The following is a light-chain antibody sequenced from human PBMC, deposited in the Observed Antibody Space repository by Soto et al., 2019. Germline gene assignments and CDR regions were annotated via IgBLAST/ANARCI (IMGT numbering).Light chain of an antibody. CDR3: GSWDSSQSAYV. V-gene: IGLV1-51*01. J-gene: IGLJ1*01. Sequence: QSALTQPPSVSAAPGQKVTISCSGSSSNIGSNSLSRYHQLPAAAAKLLFYNDKRRPSGIPDRFSGSKSGTSATLGITGFQTGDEADYYCGSWDSSQSAYVFGTGTKVTVL. CDR1: SSNIGSNS. CDR2: NDK.